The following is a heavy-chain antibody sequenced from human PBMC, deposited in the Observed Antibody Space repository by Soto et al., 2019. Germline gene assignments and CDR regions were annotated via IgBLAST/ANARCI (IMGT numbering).Heavy chain of an antibody. V-gene: IGHV4-59*01. CDR2: MYNTGST. J-gene: IGHJ6*02. CDR1: GGTISRYY. Sequence: QVQLQESGPGLVKPSETLSLTCTVSGGTISRYYWSWIRQPPGKGLEWIGYMYNTGSTVYNPSFKSRVTISVDTSKPQFSLKLNSVTAADTAVYYCARDLWGYCGTDCYPLDVWGQGTTVTVSS. CDR3: ARDLWGYCGTDCYPLDV. D-gene: IGHD2-21*02.